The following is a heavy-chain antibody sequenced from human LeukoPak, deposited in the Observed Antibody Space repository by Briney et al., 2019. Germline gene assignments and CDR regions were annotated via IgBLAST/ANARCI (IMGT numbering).Heavy chain of an antibody. D-gene: IGHD3-10*01. CDR3: ASRAMVRGVGYYYMDV. V-gene: IGHV1-46*01. CDR1: GYTFTSYY. Sequence: GASVKVSCKASGYTFTSYYMHWVRQAPGQGLEWMGIINPSGGSTSYAQKFQGRVTMTRDMSTSTVYMELSSLRSEDTAVYYCASRAMVRGVGYYYMDVWGKGTTVTVSS. CDR2: INPSGGST. J-gene: IGHJ6*03.